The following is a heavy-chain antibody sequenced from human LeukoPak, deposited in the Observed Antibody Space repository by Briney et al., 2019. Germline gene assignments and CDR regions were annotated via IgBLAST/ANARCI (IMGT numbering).Heavy chain of an antibody. V-gene: IGHV1-2*02. J-gene: IGHJ4*02. D-gene: IGHD3-16*02. CDR2: INPNSGGT. CDR1: GYTFTGYY. CDR3: ARETGDWFRWYDYVWGSYPPDAPFDY. Sequence: GASVKVSCKASGYTFTGYYMHWVRQAPGQGLEWMGWINPNSGGTNYAQKFQGRVTMTRDTSISTAYMELSRLRSDDTAVYYCARETGDWFRWYDYVWGSYPPDAPFDYWGQGTLVTVSS.